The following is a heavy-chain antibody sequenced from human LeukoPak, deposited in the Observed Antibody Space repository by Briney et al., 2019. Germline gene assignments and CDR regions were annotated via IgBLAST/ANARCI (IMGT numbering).Heavy chain of an antibody. CDR3: ARRAYDAFDI. Sequence: GGSLRLSCATPGIIFSANAMGWVRQTPGKGLEWVSTVSDTGDRTYYADSVKGRFTISRDNSKNRLSLQMNSLRAEDTALYYCARRAYDAFDIWGQGTMVTVSS. CDR1: GIIFSANA. J-gene: IGHJ3*02. CDR2: VSDTGDRT. V-gene: IGHV3-23*01.